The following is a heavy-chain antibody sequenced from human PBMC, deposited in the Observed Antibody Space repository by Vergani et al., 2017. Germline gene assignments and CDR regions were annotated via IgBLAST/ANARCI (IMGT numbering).Heavy chain of an antibody. J-gene: IGHJ3*02. D-gene: IGHD6-6*01. CDR1: GFTFSSYA. CDR3: AKASEEYSSSSDAFDI. Sequence: EVQLLESWGGLVQPGGSLRLSCAASGFTFSSYAMSWVRQAPGKGLEWVSAISGSGGSTYYADSVKGRFTISRDNSKNTLYLQMNSLRAEDTAVYYCAKASEEYSSSSDAFDIWGQGTMVTVSS. CDR2: ISGSGGST. V-gene: IGHV3-23*01.